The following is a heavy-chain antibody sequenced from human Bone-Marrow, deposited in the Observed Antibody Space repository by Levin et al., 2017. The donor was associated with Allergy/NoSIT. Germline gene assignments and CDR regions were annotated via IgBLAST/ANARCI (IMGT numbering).Heavy chain of an antibody. CDR3: ARDSLVLTGSDYYYGMDV. Sequence: GASVKVSCKASGYTFTSYGISWVRQAPGQGLEWMGWISAYNGNTNYAQKLQGRVTMTTDTSTSTAYMELRSLRSDDTAVYYCARDSLVLTGSDYYYGMDVWGQGTTVTVSS. CDR1: GYTFTSYG. CDR2: ISAYNGNT. V-gene: IGHV1-18*01. D-gene: IGHD3-9*01. J-gene: IGHJ6*02.